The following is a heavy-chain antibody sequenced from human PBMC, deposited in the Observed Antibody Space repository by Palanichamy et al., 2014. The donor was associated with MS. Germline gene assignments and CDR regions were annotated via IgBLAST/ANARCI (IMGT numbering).Heavy chain of an antibody. J-gene: IGHJ6*02. D-gene: IGHD3-3*01. CDR2: INPDSGGS. CDR1: DTPSAAT. CDR3: AKLSITLYEAGVDV. V-gene: IGHV1-2*02. Sequence: VQLVQSGAEVKKPGAVSEGLLARLLDTPSAATIRTGCGQAPGQGLEWMGWINPDSGGSKYAQKFQGRVTMTSDTSISTAYMELSRLRSDDTAVYYCAKLSITLYEAGVDVWGQGTTVIVSS.